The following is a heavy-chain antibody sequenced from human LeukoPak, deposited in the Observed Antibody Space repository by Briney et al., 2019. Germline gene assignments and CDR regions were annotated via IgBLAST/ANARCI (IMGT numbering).Heavy chain of an antibody. J-gene: IGHJ4*02. CDR3: ARVRYCTNGVCYYYFDY. D-gene: IGHD2-8*01. Sequence: ASVKVSCKASGYTFTSYDINWVRQATGQGLEWMGWMNPNSGNTGYAQKFQGRVTMTRNTSISTAYMELSSLRSEDTAVYYCARVRYCTNGVCYYYFDYWGQGTLVTVPS. CDR1: GYTFTSYD. V-gene: IGHV1-8*02. CDR2: MNPNSGNT.